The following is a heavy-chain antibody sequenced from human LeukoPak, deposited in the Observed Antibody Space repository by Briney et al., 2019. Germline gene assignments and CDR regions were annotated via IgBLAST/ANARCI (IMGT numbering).Heavy chain of an antibody. CDR3: AREGCGGDCYKNFDH. J-gene: IGHJ4*02. CDR2: ISTSSTYI. Sequence: GGSLRLSCAASGFTFSSYTMNWVRQAPGKGLEWVSSISTSSTYIYYADSVKGRFTISRDNAKNSLFLQMNSLRAEDTAVYYCAREGCGGDCYKNFDHWGQGTLVTVSS. D-gene: IGHD2-21*02. V-gene: IGHV3-21*01. CDR1: GFTFSSYT.